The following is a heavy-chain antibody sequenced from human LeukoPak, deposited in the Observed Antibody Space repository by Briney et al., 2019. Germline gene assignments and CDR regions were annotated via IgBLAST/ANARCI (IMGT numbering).Heavy chain of an antibody. J-gene: IGHJ6*03. CDR1: GFTFSSYS. CDR2: TSSSDAGT. V-gene: IGHV3-23*01. CDR3: GKGLAYTYPYSGNMDV. D-gene: IGHD5-18*01. Sequence: GGSLRLSCAASGFTFSSYSMNWVRQIPGKGLEWVAATSSSDAGTYHADSVRGRFTISRDNSENTVSLQLNSLRVEDTAVYYCGKGLAYTYPYSGNMDVWGKGTTVTISS.